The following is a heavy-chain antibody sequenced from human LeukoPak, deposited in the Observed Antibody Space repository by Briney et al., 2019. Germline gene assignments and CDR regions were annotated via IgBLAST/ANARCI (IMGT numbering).Heavy chain of an antibody. V-gene: IGHV3-23*01. D-gene: IGHD6-19*01. CDR2: ISGSGGGT. CDR3: ARGSSGCGDSCLDY. J-gene: IGHJ4*02. CDR1: GFTFNNYV. Sequence: GGSLRLSCAASGFTFNNYVMNWVRQAPGKGLEWVSGISGSGGGTYYADSVQGRFTISRDNSQNTLYLQMNSLRAEDTAVYYCARGSSGCGDSCLDYWGQGTLVTVSS.